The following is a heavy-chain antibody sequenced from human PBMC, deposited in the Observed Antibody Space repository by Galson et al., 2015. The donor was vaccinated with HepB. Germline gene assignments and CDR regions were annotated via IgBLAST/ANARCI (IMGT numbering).Heavy chain of an antibody. CDR2: ISGSGGST. CDR3: ARGDHIVVVPAANHYYYGMDV. CDR1: GFTFSSYA. J-gene: IGHJ6*02. V-gene: IGHV3-23*01. D-gene: IGHD2-2*01. Sequence: SLRLSCAASGFTFSSYAMSWVRQAPGKGLEWVSAISGSGGSTYYADSVKGRFTISRDNSKNTLYLQMNSLRAEDTAVYYCARGDHIVVVPAANHYYYGMDVWGQGTTVTVSS.